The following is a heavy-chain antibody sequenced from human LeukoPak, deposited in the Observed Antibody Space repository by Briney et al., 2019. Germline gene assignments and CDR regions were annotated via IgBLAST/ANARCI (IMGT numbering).Heavy chain of an antibody. CDR2: ISTTGNTI. J-gene: IGHJ4*02. Sequence: GGSLRLPCAASGFTFSSYEMNWVRQAPGKGLEWVSYISTTGNTIYHADSVKGRFTISRDNARNSLYLQMNSLKVEDTAVYYCARTRSCGGGFYPWDFHYWGQGAPVTVSS. CDR3: ARTRSCGGGFYPWDFHY. CDR1: GFTFSSYE. D-gene: IGHD2-21*02. V-gene: IGHV3-48*03.